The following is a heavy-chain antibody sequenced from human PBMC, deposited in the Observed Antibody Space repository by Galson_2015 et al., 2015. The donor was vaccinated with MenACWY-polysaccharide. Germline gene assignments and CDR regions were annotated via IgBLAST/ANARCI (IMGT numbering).Heavy chain of an antibody. J-gene: IGHJ4*02. CDR2: IRHDGAND. CDR1: GFTFKRSG. D-gene: IGHD6-19*01. V-gene: IGHV3-30*02. CDR3: AKQAYSSGCDY. Sequence: SLRLSCAASGFTFKRSGMHWVRQAPGKGLEWVAFIRHDGANDDYVDSARGRFTISRDNSKNTLYLQMSSLRTEDTAVYFCAKQAYSSGCDYWGLGTLVTVSS.